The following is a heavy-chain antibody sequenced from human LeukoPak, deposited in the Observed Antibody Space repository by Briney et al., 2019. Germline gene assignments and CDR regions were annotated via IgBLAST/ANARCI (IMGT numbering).Heavy chain of an antibody. CDR1: GGTFSSYA. D-gene: IGHD6-13*01. Sequence: SVKVSCKASGGTFSSYAISWVRQAPGQGLEWMGGIIPIFGTANYAQRFQGRATITTDESTSTAYMELSSLRSEDTAVYYCARGVGIAAAIYYFDYWGQGTLVTVSS. CDR3: ARGVGIAAAIYYFDY. J-gene: IGHJ4*02. V-gene: IGHV1-69*05. CDR2: IIPIFGTA.